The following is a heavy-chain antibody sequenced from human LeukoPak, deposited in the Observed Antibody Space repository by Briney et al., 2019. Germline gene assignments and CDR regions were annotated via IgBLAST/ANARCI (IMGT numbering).Heavy chain of an antibody. CDR3: ARDSGYDFWSGYSTYGMDV. Sequence: GGSLRLSCAASGFTFSSYAMHWVRQAPGKGLEWVAVISYDGSNKYYADSVKGRFTISRDNSKNTLYLQMNSLRAEDTAVYYCARDSGYDFWSGYSTYGMDVWGQGTTVTVSS. V-gene: IGHV3-30*04. CDR2: ISYDGSNK. J-gene: IGHJ6*02. CDR1: GFTFSSYA. D-gene: IGHD3-3*01.